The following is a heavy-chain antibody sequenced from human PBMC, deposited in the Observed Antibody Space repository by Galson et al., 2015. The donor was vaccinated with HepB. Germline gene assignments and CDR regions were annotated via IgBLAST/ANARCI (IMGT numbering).Heavy chain of an antibody. Sequence: SVKVSCKASGYTFTSYAMRWVRQAPGQRLEWMGWINAGNGNTKYSQKFQGRVTITRDTSASTAYMELGSLRSEDTAVYYCARGVGSSGLQETLDYWGQGTLVTVSS. V-gene: IGHV1-3*01. D-gene: IGHD6-19*01. CDR3: ARGVGSSGLQETLDY. J-gene: IGHJ4*02. CDR2: INAGNGNT. CDR1: GYTFTSYA.